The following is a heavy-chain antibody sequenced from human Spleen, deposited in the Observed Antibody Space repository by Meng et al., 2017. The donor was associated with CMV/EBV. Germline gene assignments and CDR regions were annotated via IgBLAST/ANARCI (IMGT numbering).Heavy chain of an antibody. CDR1: VGSCDGSF. Sequence: GAVSVGSCDGSFWSWIRQPPGKGLEWIGEIDHSGSTNYTPSLKSRVTISVDTSKNHFSLKMSSVTAADTAVYYCAAAIYDSPDWFGPWGQGTLVTVSS. D-gene: IGHD3-3*01. J-gene: IGHJ5*02. V-gene: IGHV4-34*01. CDR2: IDHSGST. CDR3: AAAIYDSPDWFGP.